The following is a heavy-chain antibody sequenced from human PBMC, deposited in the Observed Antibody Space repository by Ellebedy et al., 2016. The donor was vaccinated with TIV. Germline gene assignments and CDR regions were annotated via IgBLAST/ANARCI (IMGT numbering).Heavy chain of an antibody. D-gene: IGHD2-21*01. J-gene: IGHJ6*02. CDR3: ARAAHFYSYGLDV. V-gene: IGHV3-7*01. CDR1: GFTFSSYW. Sequence: GESLKISXAASGFTFSSYWMTWVRQAPGKGLEWVANIRQDGSERFYVDSVKGRFTISRDNAKHSLYLQMNSLSAEDTAVYYCARAAHFYSYGLDVWGQGTTVTVSS. CDR2: IRQDGSER.